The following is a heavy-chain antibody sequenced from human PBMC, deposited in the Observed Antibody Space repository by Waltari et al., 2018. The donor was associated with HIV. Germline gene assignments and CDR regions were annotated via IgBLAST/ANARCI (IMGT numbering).Heavy chain of an antibody. V-gene: IGHV3-53*01. D-gene: IGHD2-21*02. J-gene: IGHJ4*02. Sequence: EVQLVESGGGLIQPGGSLRLSCAASGFSVSSNYMSWVRQAPGKGLEWVSVSYSGGSRYYADSVKGRFTISRDNSKNTLYLQMNSLRAEDTAVYYCARGFGCGGDCYYFDYWGQGTLVTVSS. CDR1: GFSVSSNY. CDR3: ARGFGCGGDCYYFDY. CDR2: SYSGGSR.